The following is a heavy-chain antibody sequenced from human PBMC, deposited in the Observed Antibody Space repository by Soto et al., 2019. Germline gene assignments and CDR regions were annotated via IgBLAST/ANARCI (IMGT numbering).Heavy chain of an antibody. V-gene: IGHV5-10-1*01. D-gene: IGHD6-13*01. J-gene: IGHJ6*02. CDR3: ARDRYEPGYSSSGPRYYYYGMDV. Sequence: GESLKISCKGSGYSFTSYWISWVRQMPGKGLEWMGRIDPSDSYTNYSPSFQGHVTISADKSISTAYLQWSSLRSEDTAVYYCARDRYEPGYSSSGPRYYYYGMDVWGQGTTVTVSS. CDR1: GYSFTSYW. CDR2: IDPSDSYT.